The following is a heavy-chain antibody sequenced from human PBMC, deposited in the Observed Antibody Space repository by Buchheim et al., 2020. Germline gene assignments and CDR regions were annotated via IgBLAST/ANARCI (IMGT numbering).Heavy chain of an antibody. CDR3: AREGFRDCGMDV. Sequence: EVQLVESGGGLVQPGGSLRLSCAASGFTFSDYWMSWVRQAPGKGLEWVANIKQDGSEKYYVDSVKGRFTISRDNAKDSLYLQMSSLRAEDTAVYYCAREGFRDCGMDVWGQGTT. CDR1: GFTFSDYW. CDR2: IKQDGSEK. V-gene: IGHV3-7*04. J-gene: IGHJ6*01.